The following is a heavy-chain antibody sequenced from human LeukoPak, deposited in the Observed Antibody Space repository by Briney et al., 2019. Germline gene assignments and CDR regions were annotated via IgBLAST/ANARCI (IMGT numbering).Heavy chain of an antibody. V-gene: IGHV1-8*01. D-gene: IGHD2-15*01. J-gene: IGHJ4*02. Sequence: ASVKVSCKASGYTLTSYDINWVRQATGQGLEWMGWMNPNSGNTGYAQKFQGRVTMTRNTSISTAYMELNSLKTEDTAVYYCTTDQFEVAATPLEKVGMGGIFDYWGQGTLVTVSS. CDR2: MNPNSGNT. CDR1: GYTLTSYD. CDR3: TTDQFEVAATPLEKVGMGGIFDY.